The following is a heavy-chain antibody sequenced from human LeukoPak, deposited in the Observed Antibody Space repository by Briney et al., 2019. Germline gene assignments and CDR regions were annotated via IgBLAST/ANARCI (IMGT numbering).Heavy chain of an antibody. CDR2: IRYDGSNK. Sequence: GGSLRLSCAASGFTFSSYGMHWVRQAPGKGLEWVAFIRYDGSNKYYADSVKGRFTISRDNSKNTLYLQMNSLRAEDTAVYYCAKDLQGGTFFGVFNWFDPWGRGTLVTVSS. J-gene: IGHJ5*02. V-gene: IGHV3-30*02. CDR1: GFTFSSYG. D-gene: IGHD3-3*01. CDR3: AKDLQGGTFFGVFNWFDP.